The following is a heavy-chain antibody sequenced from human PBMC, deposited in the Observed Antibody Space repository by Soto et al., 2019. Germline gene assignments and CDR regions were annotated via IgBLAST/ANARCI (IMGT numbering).Heavy chain of an antibody. CDR1: GYTFTSYY. Sequence: GASVKVSCKASGYTFTSYYMHWVRQAPGQGLEWMGIINPSGGSTSYAQKFQGRVTMTRDTSTSTVYMELSSLRSEDTAVYYCARIPHDRAVAGTGNYWGQGTLVTVSS. J-gene: IGHJ4*02. CDR2: INPSGGST. V-gene: IGHV1-46*03. CDR3: ARIPHDRAVAGTGNY. D-gene: IGHD6-19*01.